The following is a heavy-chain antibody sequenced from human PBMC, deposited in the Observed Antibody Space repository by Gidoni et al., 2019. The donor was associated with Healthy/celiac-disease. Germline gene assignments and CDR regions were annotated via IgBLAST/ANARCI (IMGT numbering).Heavy chain of an antibody. CDR3: AKDILDYVGTSGFDY. Sequence: SGFTFDDYAMNWVRQAPGKGLEWVSGISWNSGSIGYADSVKGRFTISRDNAKNSLYLQMNSLRAEYTALYFCAKDILDYVGTSGFDYWGQGTLVTVSS. CDR1: GFTFDDYA. CDR2: ISWNSGSI. D-gene: IGHD4-17*01. V-gene: IGHV3-9*01. J-gene: IGHJ4*02.